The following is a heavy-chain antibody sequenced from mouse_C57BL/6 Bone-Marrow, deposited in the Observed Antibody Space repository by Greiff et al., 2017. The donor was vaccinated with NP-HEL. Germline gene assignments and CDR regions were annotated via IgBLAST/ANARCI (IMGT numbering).Heavy chain of an antibody. D-gene: IGHD1-1*01. V-gene: IGHV1-55*01. J-gene: IGHJ1*03. CDR1: GYTFTSYW. CDR2: IYPGSGST. CDR3: ARNYYGSSRYFDV. Sequence: QVQLQQSGAELVKPGASVKMSCKASGYTFTSYWITWVKQRPGQGLEWIGVIYPGSGSTNYNEKFKSKATLTVDTSSSTAYMQLSSLTSEDSAVYYGARNYYGSSRYFDVWGTGTTVTVSS.